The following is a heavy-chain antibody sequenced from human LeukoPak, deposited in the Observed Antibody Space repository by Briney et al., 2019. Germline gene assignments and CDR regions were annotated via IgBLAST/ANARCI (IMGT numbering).Heavy chain of an antibody. CDR1: GVSITSSSYY. CDR3: ARHKSGYSYGVHYYYGMDV. CDR2: IYYSGRT. D-gene: IGHD5-18*01. Sequence: PSETLSLTCTVSGVSITSSSYYWSWIRQPPGKGLEWIGNIYYSGRTNYNPSLKSRVTTSLDTSKNQFSLKLSSVTAADTAVYYCARHKSGYSYGVHYYYGMDVWGQGTTVTVSS. J-gene: IGHJ6*02. V-gene: IGHV4-61*05.